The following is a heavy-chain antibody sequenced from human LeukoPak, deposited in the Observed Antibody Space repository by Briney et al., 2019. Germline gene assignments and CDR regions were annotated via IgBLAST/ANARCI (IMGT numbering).Heavy chain of an antibody. CDR2: FDPEDGET. V-gene: IGHV1-24*01. CDR3: ASLPNDAFDI. CDR1: GYTLTELS. J-gene: IGHJ3*02. Sequence: GASVKVSCKVSGYTLTELSMHWVRQAPGKGREGMGGFDPEDGETIYAQKFQGRVTMTEDTSTDTAYMELSSLRSEDTAVYYCASLPNDAFDIWGQGTMVTVSS.